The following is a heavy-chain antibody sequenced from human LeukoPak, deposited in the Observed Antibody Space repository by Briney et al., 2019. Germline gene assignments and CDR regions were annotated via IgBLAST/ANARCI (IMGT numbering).Heavy chain of an antibody. CDR3: ARGGRNDLRSWFDP. Sequence: GGSLRLSCAASGFTFSNYAMTWVRQAPGKGLEWVSHISSSRSDYRRYAESVRGRFTISRDNAKNSVYLEMNGLTKNDTAVYYCARGGRNDLRSWFDPWGQGTVVTVSS. V-gene: IGHV3-21*01. CDR2: ISSSRSDYR. D-gene: IGHD1-1*01. J-gene: IGHJ5*02. CDR1: GFTFSNYA.